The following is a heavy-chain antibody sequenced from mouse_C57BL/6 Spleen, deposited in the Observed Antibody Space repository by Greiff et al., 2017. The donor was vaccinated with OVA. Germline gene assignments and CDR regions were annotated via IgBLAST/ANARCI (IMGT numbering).Heavy chain of an antibody. CDR3: AREGYGYYCDY. CDR2: IYPGDGDT. Sequence: QVQLQQSGPELVKPGASVKLSCKASGYAFTSSWMNWVKQRPGKGLEWIGRIYPGDGDTNYNGKFKGKATLTADKSSSTAYMQLSSLTSEDCAVYFCAREGYGYYCDYWGQGTTLTVSS. D-gene: IGHD2-2*01. V-gene: IGHV1-82*01. CDR1: GYAFTSSW. J-gene: IGHJ2*01.